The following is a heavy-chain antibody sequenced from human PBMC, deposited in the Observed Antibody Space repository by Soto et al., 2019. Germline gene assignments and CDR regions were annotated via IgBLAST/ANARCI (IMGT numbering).Heavy chain of an antibody. D-gene: IGHD6-13*01. CDR1: GYTFTSYG. V-gene: IGHV1-18*04. J-gene: IGHJ5*02. CDR3: ARVRAMAAAAGHRFDH. CDR2: ISAYNGNT. Sequence: QVQLVQSGAEVKKPGASVKVSCKASGYTFTSYGISWVRQAPGQGLEWMGWISAYNGNTNYAQKLQGRVTMTTDTSTGTAYVELRSLRSDDTAVYYCARVRAMAAAAGHRFDHWGQGTLATVSS.